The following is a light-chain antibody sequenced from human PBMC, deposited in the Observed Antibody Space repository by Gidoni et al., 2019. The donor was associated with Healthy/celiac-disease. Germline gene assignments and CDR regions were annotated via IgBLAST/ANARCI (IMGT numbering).Light chain of an antibody. J-gene: IGKJ1*01. CDR2: WAS. CDR3: QQYYSTPRT. CDR1: KSVLYSDNNKNY. V-gene: IGKV4-1*01. Sequence: IVMTKSPDSLAVSLGERATINCKSSKSVLYSDNNKNYLAWYQQKPGQPPKLLIYWASTRDSVVPYRFSGSGSGTDFTLTISSLQAEYVAFYYCQQYYSTPRTLAQWTKVEIK.